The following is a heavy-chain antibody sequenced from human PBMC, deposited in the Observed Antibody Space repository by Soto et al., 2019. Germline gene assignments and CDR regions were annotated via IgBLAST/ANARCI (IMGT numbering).Heavy chain of an antibody. V-gene: IGHV1-69*02. CDR3: ARDRGYSSSWYHWFDP. CDR2: IIPILGIA. D-gene: IGHD6-13*01. CDR1: GGTFSSYT. J-gene: IGHJ5*02. Sequence: QVQLVQSGAEVKKPGSSVKVSCKASGGTFSSYTISWVRQAPGQGLEWMGRIIPILGIANYAQKFQGRVTMTADKSTSTAYMELSRLRSEDTAVYYCARDRGYSSSWYHWFDPWGQGTLVTVSS.